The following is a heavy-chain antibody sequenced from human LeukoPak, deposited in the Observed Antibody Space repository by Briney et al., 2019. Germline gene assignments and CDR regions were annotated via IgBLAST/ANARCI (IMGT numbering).Heavy chain of an antibody. J-gene: IGHJ4*02. CDR3: AKAPRDYYDSSGYFDY. D-gene: IGHD3-22*01. CDR2: ISGDGGST. V-gene: IGHV3-43*02. Sequence: GGSLRLSCAASGLTFGDYAMHWVRQAPGKGLEWLSLISGDGGSTYYADSVKGRFTISRDNSKNSLYLQMNSLRTEDTALYYCAKAPRDYYDSSGYFDYWGQGTLVTVSS. CDR1: GLTFGDYA.